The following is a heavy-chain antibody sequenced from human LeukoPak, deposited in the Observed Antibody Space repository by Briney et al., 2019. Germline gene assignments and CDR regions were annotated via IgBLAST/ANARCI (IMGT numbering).Heavy chain of an antibody. D-gene: IGHD1-7*01. CDR3: AIGNYRALY. CDR1: GFTFGDYY. CDR2: ISGSGSDR. J-gene: IGHJ4*02. Sequence: PGGSLRLSCAASGFTFGDYYMTWIRQAPGQGLEWVSYISGSGSDRYYADSVKGRFTISRDNAQNSLYLQMNSLRAEDSAVYYCAIGNYRALYWGQGTLVTVSS. V-gene: IGHV3-11*01.